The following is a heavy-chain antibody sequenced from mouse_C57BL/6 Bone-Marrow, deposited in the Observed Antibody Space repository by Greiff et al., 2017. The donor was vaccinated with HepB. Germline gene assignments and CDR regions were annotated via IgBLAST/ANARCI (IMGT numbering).Heavy chain of an antibody. D-gene: IGHD1-1*01. Sequence: EVNLVESGPELVKPGASVKIPCKASGYTFTDYNMDWVKQSHGKSLEWIGDINPNNGGTIYNQKFKGKATLTVDKSSSTAYMELRSLTSEDTAVYYCARALYYYGSKDYWGQGTTLTVSS. CDR2: INPNNGGT. CDR3: ARALYYYGSKDY. J-gene: IGHJ2*01. CDR1: GYTFTDYN. V-gene: IGHV1-18*01.